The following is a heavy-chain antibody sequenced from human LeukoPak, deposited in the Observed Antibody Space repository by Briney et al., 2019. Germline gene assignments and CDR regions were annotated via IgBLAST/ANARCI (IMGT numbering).Heavy chain of an antibody. CDR3: AKETVTATSFTSGFDY. CDR1: GYTFTNYV. D-gene: IGHD2-21*02. J-gene: IGHJ4*02. CDR2: ISAYNGNT. Sequence: GASVKVSCKASGYTFTNYVISWVRQAPGQGLEWMGWISAYNGNTNYAQKLQGRVTMTTDTSTSTAYMELRSLRSDDTAVYYCAKETVTATSFTSGFDYWGQGTLVTVSS. V-gene: IGHV1-18*01.